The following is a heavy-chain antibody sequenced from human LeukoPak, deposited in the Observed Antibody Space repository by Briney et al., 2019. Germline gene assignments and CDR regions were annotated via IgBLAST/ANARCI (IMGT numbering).Heavy chain of an antibody. CDR2: ISAYNGNT. CDR1: GYSFSSDG. D-gene: IGHD2-21*02. CDR3: ARGAKRAYCGGDCFFDY. V-gene: IGHV1-18*01. J-gene: IGHJ4*02. Sequence: GASVKVSCKGSGYSFSSDGMHWVRQAPGQGLEWMGWISAYNGNTNYAQKLQGRVTMTTDTSTSTAYMELRSLRSDDTAVYYCARGAKRAYCGGDCFFDYWGQGTLVTVSS.